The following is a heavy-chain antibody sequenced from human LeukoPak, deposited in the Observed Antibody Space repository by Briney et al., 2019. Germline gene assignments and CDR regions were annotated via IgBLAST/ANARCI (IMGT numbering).Heavy chain of an antibody. CDR1: GYYFSGFY. D-gene: IGHD6-19*01. CDR2: ISYSGST. Sequence: PSETLSLTCVVEGYYFSGFYWTWIRQAPGKGLEWIGEISYSGSTKYNPSLKSRVTIEVDTSKKQISLNLSSVTAADTAVYYCARENSGWSNLYFDLWGRGTPVTVSS. CDR3: ARENSGWSNLYFDL. J-gene: IGHJ2*01. V-gene: IGHV4-34*01.